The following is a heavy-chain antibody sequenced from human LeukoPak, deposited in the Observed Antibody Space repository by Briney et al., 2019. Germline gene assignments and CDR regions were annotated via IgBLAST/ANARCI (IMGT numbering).Heavy chain of an antibody. CDR1: GFTFRSYW. Sequence: GGSLRLSCAASGFTFRSYWMHWVRQAPGKGLEWVALMAGDGSSIYYADSVKGRFTISRDNSKNTVYLQMNSLRPEDTAVYYCAKAAVYSKRWTPFDDWGRGTLVTVSS. CDR3: AKAAVYSKRWTPFDD. J-gene: IGHJ4*02. CDR2: MAGDGSSI. V-gene: IGHV3-30*18. D-gene: IGHD1-26*01.